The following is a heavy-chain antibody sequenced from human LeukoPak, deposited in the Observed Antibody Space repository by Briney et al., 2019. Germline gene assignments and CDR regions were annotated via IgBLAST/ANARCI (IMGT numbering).Heavy chain of an antibody. CDR2: ISNSDNDI. J-gene: IGHJ6*02. D-gene: IGHD3-16*01. V-gene: IGHV3-11*01. CDR1: GFIFSDYY. Sequence: GGSLRLSCAASGFIFSDYYMSWIRQTPGKGLEWISYISNSDNDIYYAGSVKGRFTISRDNAKNSLYLQMSNLRAEDTAVYFCARGGGLDVWGQGATVTVSS. CDR3: ARGGGLDV.